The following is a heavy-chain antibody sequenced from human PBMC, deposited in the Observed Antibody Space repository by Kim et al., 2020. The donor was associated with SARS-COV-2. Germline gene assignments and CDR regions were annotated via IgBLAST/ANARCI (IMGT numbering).Heavy chain of an antibody. CDR1: GFTFSSYA. Sequence: GGSLRLSCAASGFTFSSYAMHWVRQAPGKGLEWVAVISYDGSNKYYADSVKGRFTISRDNSKNTLYLQMNSLRAEDTAVYYCARGIPPPHIVDVRTTPEIKGSYYYYGMDVWGQGTTVTVSS. V-gene: IGHV3-30-3*01. J-gene: IGHJ6*02. D-gene: IGHD2-15*01. CDR3: ARGIPPPHIVDVRTTPEIKGSYYYYGMDV. CDR2: ISYDGSNK.